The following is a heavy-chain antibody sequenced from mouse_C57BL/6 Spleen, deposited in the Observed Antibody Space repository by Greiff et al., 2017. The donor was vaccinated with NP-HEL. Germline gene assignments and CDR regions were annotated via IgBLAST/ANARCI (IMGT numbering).Heavy chain of an antibody. CDR3: ARGGITAVEAPFDY. V-gene: IGHV1-69*01. CDR1: GYTFTSYW. D-gene: IGHD1-1*01. J-gene: IGHJ2*01. Sequence: QVQLQQPGAELVMPGASVKLSCKASGYTFTSYWMHWVKQRPGQGLEWIGQIDPSDSYTTYNQKFKGKSTLTVDKSSSTAYMQLSSLTSEDSAVYYCARGGITAVEAPFDYWGQGTTLTVSS. CDR2: IDPSDSYT.